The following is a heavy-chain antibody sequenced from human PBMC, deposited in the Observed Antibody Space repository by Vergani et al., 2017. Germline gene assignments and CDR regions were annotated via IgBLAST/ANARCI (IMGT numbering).Heavy chain of an antibody. CDR3: ARAVHGDYVDY. CDR2: ISAYNGNT. Sequence: QVQLVQSGAEVKKPGASVKVSCKASGYTFARYGLTWVRQAPGQGLECMGWISAYNGNTNYAQKLQGRVTITADESTSTAYMELSSLRSEDTAVYYCARAVHGDYVDYWGQGTLVTVSS. D-gene: IGHD4-17*01. V-gene: IGHV1-18*01. CDR1: GYTFARYG. J-gene: IGHJ4*02.